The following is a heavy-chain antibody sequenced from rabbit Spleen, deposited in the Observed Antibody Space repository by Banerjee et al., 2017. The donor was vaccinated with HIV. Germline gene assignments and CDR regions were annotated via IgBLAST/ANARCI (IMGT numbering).Heavy chain of an antibody. D-gene: IGHD1-1*01. Sequence: QEQLEESGGGLVKPEGSLTLTCKASGFSFSDTDVMCWVRQAPGKGLEWIACINTATGKAVYASWAKGRFTIYKTSSTTVTLQMTSLTAADTATYFCMRGPSNSDLWGPGTLVTVS. CDR3: MRGPSNSDL. J-gene: IGHJ4*01. CDR1: GFSFSDTDV. CDR2: INTATGKA. V-gene: IGHV1S45*01.